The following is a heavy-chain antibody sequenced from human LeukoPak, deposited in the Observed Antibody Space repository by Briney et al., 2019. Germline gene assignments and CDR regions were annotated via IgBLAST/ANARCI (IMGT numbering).Heavy chain of an antibody. CDR1: GGSISSRSYY. V-gene: IGHV4-39*07. CDR2: IYYSGST. Sequence: SETLSLTCTVSGGSISSRSYYWGWIRQPPGKGLEWIGSIYYSGSTYYNPSLRSRVTVSVDTSRNQVSLKVTSVTAADTALYYCARVVASTSIDSWGQGILVTVSS. J-gene: IGHJ4*02. CDR3: ARVVASTSIDS. D-gene: IGHD2-15*01.